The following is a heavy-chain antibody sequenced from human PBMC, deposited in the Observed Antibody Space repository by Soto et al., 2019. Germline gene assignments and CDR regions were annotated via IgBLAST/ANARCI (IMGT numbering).Heavy chain of an antibody. D-gene: IGHD5-12*01. CDR1: GLTYSSHG. J-gene: IGHJ3*02. Sequence: GGSLRLSCAPSGLTYSSHGMSWVRQAPGKGLEWIAGLSRGGGSTYYADSVKGRFTISRDNSKNTLDLIMNSLRVEDTALYYCARDGQYRTDGFDIWGQGTMVTVSS. V-gene: IGHV3-23*01. CDR2: LSRGGGST. CDR3: ARDGQYRTDGFDI.